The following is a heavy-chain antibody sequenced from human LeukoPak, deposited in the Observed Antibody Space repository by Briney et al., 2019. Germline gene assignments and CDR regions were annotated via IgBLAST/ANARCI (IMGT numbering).Heavy chain of an antibody. V-gene: IGHV4-31*03. J-gene: IGHJ4*02. CDR2: IYYSGST. CDR1: GGSISSGGYY. D-gene: IGHD2-15*01. Sequence: SQTLSLTCTVSGGSISSGGYYWSWIRQHPGKGLEWIGYIYYSGSTYYNPSLKSRVTISVDTSKNQFSLKLSSMTAADTAVYYCASTTVMVVAAVHWGQGTLVTVSS. CDR3: ASTTVMVVAAVH.